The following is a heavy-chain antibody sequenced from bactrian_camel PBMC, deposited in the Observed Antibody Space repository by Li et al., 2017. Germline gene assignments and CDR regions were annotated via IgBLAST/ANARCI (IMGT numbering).Heavy chain of an antibody. CDR2: IDGSGTT. V-gene: IGHV3S42*01. J-gene: IGHJ4*01. Sequence: VQLVESGGGLVQPGGSLRLSCAASGFTFSNYHMSWVRQAPGKEREGVATIDGSGTTTYLHSLKDRFIISKDNAKNTLYLQMNSLKPEDSAMYYCAAGSGGGLAPCPLDLKARDVYDYNYWCQGTQVTVS. CDR1: GFTFSNYH. CDR3: AAGSGGGLAPCPLDLKARDVYDYNY. D-gene: IGHD8*01.